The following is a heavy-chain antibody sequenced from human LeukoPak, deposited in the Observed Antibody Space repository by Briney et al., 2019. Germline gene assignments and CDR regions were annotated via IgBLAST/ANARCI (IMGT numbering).Heavy chain of an antibody. D-gene: IGHD4-17*01. CDR3: ARLRDYGETFDY. J-gene: IGHJ4*02. CDR2: INAGNGNT. CDR1: GYTFTSYA. Sequence: ASVKVSCKASGYTFTSYAMHWVRQAPGQRLEWMGWINAGNGNTKYSQKFQGRVTITRDTSASTAYMELSSLRSEDTAVYYCARLRDYGETFDYWGQGTLVTVSS. V-gene: IGHV1-3*01.